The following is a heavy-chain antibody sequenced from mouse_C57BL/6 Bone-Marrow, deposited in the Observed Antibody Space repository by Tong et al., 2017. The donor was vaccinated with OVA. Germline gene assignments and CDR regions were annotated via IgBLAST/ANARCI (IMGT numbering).Heavy chain of an antibody. Sequence: VQLQQSGAELARPGASVKLSCKASGHTFTSYWMQWVKQRPGQGLEWIGAIYPGDGDTRYTQKFKGKATLTADKSSSTAYMQLSSLASEDSAVYYCARAGLDYWGQGTSVTVSS. J-gene: IGHJ4*01. CDR1: GHTFTSYW. V-gene: IGHV1-87*01. CDR3: ARAGLDY. CDR2: IYPGDGDT.